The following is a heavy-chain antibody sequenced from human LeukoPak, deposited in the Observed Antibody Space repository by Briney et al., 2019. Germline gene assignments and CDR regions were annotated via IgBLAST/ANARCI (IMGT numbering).Heavy chain of an antibody. V-gene: IGHV3-7*01. CDR1: GFTFGSFW. CDR2: MKGDGSLI. J-gene: IGHJ4*02. CDR3: ARLLGGATTYDY. Sequence: GGSLRLSCAASGFTFGSFWMSWVRQAPGRGLQWVASMKGDGSLIYYVDSVEGRFTISRDNARNSLYLQMNSLRAEDTAVYYCARLLGGATTYDYWGQGALVTVSS. D-gene: IGHD1/OR15-1a*01.